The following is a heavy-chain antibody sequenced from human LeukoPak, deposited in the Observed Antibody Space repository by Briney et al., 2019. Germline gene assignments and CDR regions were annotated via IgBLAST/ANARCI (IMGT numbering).Heavy chain of an antibody. CDR3: AKDRSHYDILTGYFLYYFDY. CDR1: GFTFSSYA. CDR2: ISGSGGST. D-gene: IGHD3-9*01. Sequence: GGSLRLSCAASGFTFSSYAMSWVRQAPGKGLEWVSAISGSGGSTYYADSVKGRFTISRDNSKNTLYLQMNSLRAEDTAVYYCAKDRSHYDILTGYFLYYFDYWGQGTLVTVSS. V-gene: IGHV3-23*01. J-gene: IGHJ4*02.